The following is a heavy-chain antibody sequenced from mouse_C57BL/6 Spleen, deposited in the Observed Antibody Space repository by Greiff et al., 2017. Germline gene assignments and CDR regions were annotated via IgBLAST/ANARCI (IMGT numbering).Heavy chain of an antibody. CDR2: ISSGSSTI. V-gene: IGHV5-17*01. CDR1: GFTFSDYG. D-gene: IGHD1-1*01. J-gene: IGHJ1*03. Sequence: EVKVVESGGGLVKPGGSLKLSCAASGFTFSDYGMHWVRQAPEKGLEWVAYISSGSSTIYYADTVKGRFTISRDNAKNTLFLQMTSLRSEDTAMYYCARRTITTVVATDFDVWGTGTTVTVSS. CDR3: ARRTITTVVATDFDV.